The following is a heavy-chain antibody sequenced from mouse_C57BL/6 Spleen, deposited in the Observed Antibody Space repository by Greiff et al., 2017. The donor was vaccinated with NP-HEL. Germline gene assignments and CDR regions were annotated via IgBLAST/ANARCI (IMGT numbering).Heavy chain of an antibody. CDR3: ARGEYGYDVGY. CDR1: GYTFTSYW. Sequence: QVHVKQSGAELAKPGASVKLSCKASGYTFTSYWMHWVKQRPGQGLEWIGYINPSSGYTKYNQKFKDKATLTADKSSSTAYMQLSSLTYEDAAVYCCARGEYGYDVGYWGEGTTLTVSS. V-gene: IGHV1-7*01. D-gene: IGHD2-2*01. J-gene: IGHJ2*01. CDR2: INPSSGYT.